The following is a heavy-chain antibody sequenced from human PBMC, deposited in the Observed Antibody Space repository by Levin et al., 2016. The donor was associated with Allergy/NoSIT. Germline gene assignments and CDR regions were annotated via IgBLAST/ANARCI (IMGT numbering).Heavy chain of an antibody. J-gene: IGHJ6*02. CDR3: ARTFGVVMGVYYYGMDV. Sequence: WIRQPPGKGLEWIGYIYYSGSTYYNPSLKSRVTISVDTSKNQFSLKLSSVTAADTAVYYCARTFGVVMGVYYYGMDVWGQGTTVTVSS. V-gene: IGHV4-31*02. D-gene: IGHD3-3*01. CDR2: IYYSGST.